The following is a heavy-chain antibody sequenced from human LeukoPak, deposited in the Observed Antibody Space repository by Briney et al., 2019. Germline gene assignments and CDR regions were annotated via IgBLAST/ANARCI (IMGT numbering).Heavy chain of an antibody. Sequence: PGGSLRLSCAASGFTFSSYSTNWVRQAPGKGLEGGANIRQDGSETYFVDSVKGRFTISRDNAKNSLYLQMNSLRAEDTAIFYCATSGYYFGYESYFAYWGQGTLVTVSS. V-gene: IGHV3-7*01. CDR1: GFTFSSYS. J-gene: IGHJ4*02. CDR3: ATSGYYFGYESYFAY. D-gene: IGHD3-22*01. CDR2: IRQDGSET.